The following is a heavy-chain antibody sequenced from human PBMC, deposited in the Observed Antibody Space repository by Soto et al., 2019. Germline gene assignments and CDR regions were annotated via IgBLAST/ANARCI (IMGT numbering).Heavy chain of an antibody. CDR3: ARVGGYCSGGSCYSLYYYYGMDV. Sequence: GASVKVSCKASGYTFTGYYMHWVRQAPGQGLEWMGWINPNSGGTNYAQKFQGRVTMTRDTSISTAYMELSRLRSDDTAVYYCARVGGYCSGGSCYSLYYYYGMDVWGQGTTVTVS. CDR2: INPNSGGT. J-gene: IGHJ6*02. V-gene: IGHV1-2*02. CDR1: GYTFTGYY. D-gene: IGHD2-15*01.